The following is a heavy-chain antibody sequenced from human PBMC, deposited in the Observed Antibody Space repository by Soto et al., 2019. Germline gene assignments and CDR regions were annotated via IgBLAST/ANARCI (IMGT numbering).Heavy chain of an antibody. J-gene: IGHJ4*02. V-gene: IGHV4-34*01. D-gene: IGHD3-10*01. CDR3: ARVKLDSGIWAKKYYFDY. Sequence: QVQLQQWGAGLLKASETLSLTCAVYGGSFRGYSWTWIRQPPGKGLEWIEEINHSGSTNYNPSLESRVTISVDTSKNQFSLKVSSVTAADTAVYYCARVKLDSGIWAKKYYFDYWGQGTMVTVSS. CDR2: INHSGST. CDR1: GGSFRGYS.